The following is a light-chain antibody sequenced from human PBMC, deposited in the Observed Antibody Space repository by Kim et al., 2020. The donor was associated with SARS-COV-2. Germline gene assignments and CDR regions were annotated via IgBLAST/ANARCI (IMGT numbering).Light chain of an antibody. CDR2: VGTGGIVG. V-gene: IGLV9-49*01. CDR1: SGYRNYK. Sequence: WPRSSGYRNYKGDWDQQGPGKGPRFVMRVGTGGIVGSKGDGIPDRFSVLGSGLNRYLTIKNIQEEDESDYHCGADHGSGSNFVWVFGGGTQLTVL. CDR3: GADHGSGSNFVWV. J-gene: IGLJ3*02.